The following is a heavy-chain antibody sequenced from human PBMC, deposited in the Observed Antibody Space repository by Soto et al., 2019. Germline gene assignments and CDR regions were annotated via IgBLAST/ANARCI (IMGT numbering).Heavy chain of an antibody. CDR3: ARATYSTTGFGYYYGMDV. Sequence: QVQLVQSGAEVKKPGASVKVSCKASGYTFTSYGITWVRQAPGQGLEWMGWISAYNGNTNYAQKLQGRITMTTDTSTSTAYMELRSLRSDDTAVYYCARATYSTTGFGYYYGMDVWGQGTTVTVSS. CDR2: ISAYNGNT. V-gene: IGHV1-18*01. D-gene: IGHD2-15*01. J-gene: IGHJ6*02. CDR1: GYTFTSYG.